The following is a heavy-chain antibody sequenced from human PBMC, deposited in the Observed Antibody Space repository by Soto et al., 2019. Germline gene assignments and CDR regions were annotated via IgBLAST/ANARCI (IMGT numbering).Heavy chain of an antibody. CDR3: ARSPRNYYYGMEV. J-gene: IGHJ6*02. Sequence: ASVKVSCKASGYTFTSYGISCVRQAPGQGLEWMGWISAYNGNTNYAQKLQGRVTMTTDTSTSTAYMELRSLRSDDTPVYYCARSPRNYYYGMEVWGQGTTVTVSS. CDR2: ISAYNGNT. V-gene: IGHV1-18*01. CDR1: GYTFTSYG.